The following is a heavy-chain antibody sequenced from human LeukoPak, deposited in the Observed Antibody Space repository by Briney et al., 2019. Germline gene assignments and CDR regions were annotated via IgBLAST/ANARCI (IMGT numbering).Heavy chain of an antibody. Sequence: PGGSLRLSCAASGFTFSSYDMHWVRQATGKGLEWVLAIGTAGDTYYPGSVKGRFTISRENAKNSLYLQMNSLRAGDTAVYYCARGKYQLLPDYWGQGTLVTVSS. V-gene: IGHV3-13*04. J-gene: IGHJ4*02. CDR1: GFTFSSYD. CDR2: IGTAGDT. CDR3: ARGKYQLLPDY. D-gene: IGHD2-2*01.